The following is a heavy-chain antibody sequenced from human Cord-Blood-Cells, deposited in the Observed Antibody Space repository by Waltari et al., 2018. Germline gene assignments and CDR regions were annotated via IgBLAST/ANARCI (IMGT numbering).Heavy chain of an antibody. CDR2: IIPSFGTA. D-gene: IGHD3-22*01. J-gene: IGHJ3*02. CDR1: GGTFSSYA. Sequence: QVQLVQSGAEVKKPGSSVKVSCKASGGTFSSYAISWVRQAPGQGLEGMGGIIPSFGTANYAQKFQGRVTITADESTSTAYMELSSLRSEDTAVYYCARGCYYYDSIGYAFDIWGQGTMVTVSS. V-gene: IGHV1-69*01. CDR3: ARGCYYYDSIGYAFDI.